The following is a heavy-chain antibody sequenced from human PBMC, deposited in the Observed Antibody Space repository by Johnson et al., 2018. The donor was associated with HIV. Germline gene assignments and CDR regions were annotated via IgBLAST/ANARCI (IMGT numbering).Heavy chain of an antibody. CDR1: GFTFSTYD. V-gene: IGHV3-13*01. CDR3: AKGGDYVWGSYRYPDAFDI. D-gene: IGHD3-16*02. J-gene: IGHJ3*02. CDR2: IGTAGDT. Sequence: VQLVESGGGLVQPGGSLRLSCAASGFTFSTYDMHWVRQTTGKRLEWVSAIGTAGDTYYPGSVVGRFTIASENAKNSLYLQMSSLRAEDTAVYYCAKGGDYVWGSYRYPDAFDICGHGTMVTV.